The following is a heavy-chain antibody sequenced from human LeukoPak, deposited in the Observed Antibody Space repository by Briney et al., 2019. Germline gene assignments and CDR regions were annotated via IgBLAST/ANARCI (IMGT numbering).Heavy chain of an antibody. CDR3: AREPPGSGSFDY. D-gene: IGHD3-3*01. Sequence: ASVKVSCKASGYTFTGYHLHWVRQAPGQGLEWMGWINPNSGGTNYAHKFQGRVTMTRDTSITTAYMELSRLRSEDTAVYYCAREPPGSGSFDYWGQGTLVTVSS. V-gene: IGHV1-2*02. J-gene: IGHJ4*02. CDR2: INPNSGGT. CDR1: GYTFTGYH.